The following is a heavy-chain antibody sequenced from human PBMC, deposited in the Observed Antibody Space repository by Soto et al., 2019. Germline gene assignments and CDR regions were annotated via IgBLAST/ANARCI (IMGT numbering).Heavy chain of an antibody. D-gene: IGHD3-22*01. CDR1: GFTFGAFA. CDR3: TTDSYSTMIVVRFDY. Sequence: PGGSLRLSCVASGFTFGAFAMTWVRQAPVNGLEFVGRIKSKTHGWTTDFSAPVKGIFSISIDYSKSIVYLQMNSLNTEDTGIYXCTTDSYSTMIVVRFDYWGHGTLVTVSS. CDR2: IKSKTHGWTT. V-gene: IGHV3-15*01. J-gene: IGHJ4*01.